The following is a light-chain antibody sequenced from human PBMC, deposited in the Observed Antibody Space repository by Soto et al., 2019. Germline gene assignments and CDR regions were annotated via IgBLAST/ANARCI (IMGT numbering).Light chain of an antibody. Sequence: PSTLSVSLGNIVTITGRASQTISSWLAWYQQKPGKAPKLLIYKASTLKSGVPSRFSGSGSGTEFTLTISSLQPDDFATYYCQHYNSYSEAFGQGTKV. CDR1: QTISSW. CDR3: QHYNSYSEA. V-gene: IGKV1-5*03. J-gene: IGKJ1*01. CDR2: KAS.